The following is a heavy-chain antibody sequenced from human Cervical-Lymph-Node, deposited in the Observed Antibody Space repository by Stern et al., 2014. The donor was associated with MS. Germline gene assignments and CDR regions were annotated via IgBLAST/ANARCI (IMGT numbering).Heavy chain of an antibody. CDR2: IWYDGSNK. J-gene: IGHJ5*02. D-gene: IGHD6-13*01. CDR3: ARDPDSSSWYGGWFDP. CDR1: GFTFSSYG. Sequence: VQLVESGGGVVQPGRSLRLSCAASGFTFSSYGMHWVRQAPGKGLEWVAVIWYDGSNKYYAYSVKGRFTISRDNSKNTLYLQMNSLRAEDTAVYYCARDPDSSSWYGGWFDPWGQGTLVTVSS. V-gene: IGHV3-33*01.